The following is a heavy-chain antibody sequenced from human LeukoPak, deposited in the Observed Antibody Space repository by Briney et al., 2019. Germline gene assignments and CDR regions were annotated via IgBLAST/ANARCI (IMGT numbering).Heavy chain of an antibody. CDR2: INHSGST. CDR3: APRVGARNEAGY. CDR1: GGSFSGYY. V-gene: IGHV4-34*01. D-gene: IGHD1-26*01. Sequence: SETLSLTCAVYGGSFSGYYWSWIRQPPGKGLEWIGEINHSGSTNYNPSLKSRATISVDTSKNQFSLKLSSVTAADTAVYYCAPRVGARNEAGYWGQGTLVTVSS. J-gene: IGHJ4*02.